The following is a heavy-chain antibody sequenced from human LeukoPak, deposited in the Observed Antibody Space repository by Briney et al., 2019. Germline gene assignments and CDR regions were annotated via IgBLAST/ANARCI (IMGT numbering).Heavy chain of an antibody. Sequence: SVKVPCKASGGTFSSYAISWVRQPHGQGLEWMGGIIPIFGTANYAQKFQGRVTLTADESTRTASMELSSLRSDDTAVYYCAGSSSWSPPSFVSACYICGQGTMVTVSS. V-gene: IGHV1-69*13. J-gene: IGHJ3*02. D-gene: IGHD6-13*01. CDR1: GGTFSSYA. CDR2: IIPIFGTA. CDR3: AGSSSWSPPSFVSACYI.